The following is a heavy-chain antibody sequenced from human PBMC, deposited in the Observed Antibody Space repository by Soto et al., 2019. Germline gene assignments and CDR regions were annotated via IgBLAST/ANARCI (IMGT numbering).Heavy chain of an antibody. J-gene: IGHJ4*02. V-gene: IGHV1-3*01. CDR2: INAGNGNT. CDR3: ARDMGFGLSDY. CDR1: GYTFTSYA. D-gene: IGHD3-10*01. Sequence: GASVKVSCKASGYTFTSYAMNWVRQAPGQRLEWMGWINAGNGNTKYSQKFLGRVTITRDTSASTAYMELSSLRSEDTAVYYCARDMGFGLSDYWGQGILVTVSS.